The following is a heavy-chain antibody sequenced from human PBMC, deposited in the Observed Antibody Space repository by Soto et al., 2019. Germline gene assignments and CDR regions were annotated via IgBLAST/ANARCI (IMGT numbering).Heavy chain of an antibody. CDR3: TARVDFAASGYGFDL. Sequence: GGSLRLSCAASGFTFNNAWMGWVRQAPGQGLEWVGPMTSKSEGEKTDYAAPVKGRLTISRDVSNKTVYLQMNSLTAEDTAVYCCTARVDFAASGYGFDLWGQGTLVTVSS. V-gene: IGHV3-15*01. J-gene: IGHJ4*02. D-gene: IGHD3-22*01. CDR1: GFTFNNAW. CDR2: MTSKSEGEKT.